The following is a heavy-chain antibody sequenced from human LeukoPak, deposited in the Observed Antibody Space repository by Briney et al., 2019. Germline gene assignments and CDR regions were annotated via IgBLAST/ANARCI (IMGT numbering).Heavy chain of an antibody. V-gene: IGHV3-53*01. Sequence: GRSLRLSCAASRFTNSSNHISWVPQAPGKGLEWVSVIYTGGRTHYADSVKGRFTISRDNSKSTLYLQMNSLRADDTAVYYCARDIGRWGEGTLVAVSS. CDR1: RFTNSSNH. J-gene: IGHJ4*02. CDR3: ARDIGR. CDR2: IYTGGRT. D-gene: IGHD3/OR15-3a*01.